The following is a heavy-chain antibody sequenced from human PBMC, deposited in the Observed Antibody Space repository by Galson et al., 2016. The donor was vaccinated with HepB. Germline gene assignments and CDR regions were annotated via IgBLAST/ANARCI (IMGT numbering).Heavy chain of an antibody. Sequence: SLRLSCAASGFRFDEYAIHWVRQAPGKGLEWVSGVRWNSGRLGYADSVKGRFTISRDNAKNSLYLQMNSLIAEDTALYYCVKDKTSGYSSGWYYFDYWGQGTLVTVSS. V-gene: IGHV3-9*01. CDR3: VKDKTSGYSSGWYYFDY. D-gene: IGHD6-19*01. CDR2: VRWNSGRL. CDR1: GFRFDEYA. J-gene: IGHJ4*02.